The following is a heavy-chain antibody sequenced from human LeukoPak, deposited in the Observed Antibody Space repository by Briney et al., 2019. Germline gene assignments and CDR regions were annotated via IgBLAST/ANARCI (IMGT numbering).Heavy chain of an antibody. Sequence: GGSLRLSCAASGFTVSSNYMSWVRQAPGKGLEWVAVIYTGGSTHSADAVKGRFTISRDISRNTMYLQMNSLRVEGTAVYYCARDAEAMFGVVQFDIWGQGTLVTVSS. V-gene: IGHV3-66*01. CDR2: IYTGGST. CDR1: GFTVSSNY. D-gene: IGHD3-3*01. CDR3: ARDAEAMFGVVQFDI. J-gene: IGHJ4*02.